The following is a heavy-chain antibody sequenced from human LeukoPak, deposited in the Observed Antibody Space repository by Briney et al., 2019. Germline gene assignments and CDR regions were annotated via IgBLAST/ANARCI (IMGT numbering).Heavy chain of an antibody. CDR3: ARDRNDFWSGYSDY. CDR2: INHSGST. V-gene: IGHV4-34*01. J-gene: IGHJ4*02. D-gene: IGHD3-3*01. Sequence: SETLSLTCAVYGGSFSGYYWSWIRQPPGKGLEWIGEINHSGSTNYNPSLKSRVTISVDTSKNQFSLKLSSVTAADTAVYYCARDRNDFWSGYSDYWGQGTLVTVSS. CDR1: GGSFSGYY.